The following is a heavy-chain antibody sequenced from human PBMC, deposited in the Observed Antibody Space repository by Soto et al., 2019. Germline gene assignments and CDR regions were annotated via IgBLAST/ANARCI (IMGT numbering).Heavy chain of an antibody. CDR1: GGTFSSYA. V-gene: IGHV1-69*01. D-gene: IGHD3-10*01. J-gene: IGHJ6*02. CDR2: FNPIFETA. CDR3: TRGITLIRGVIPPGYYYGMDV. Sequence: QVQLVQSGAEVKKPGSSVQVSCKASGGTFSSYAISWVRQAPGQGLEWMGGFNPIFETANYAQKFQGRVTITADESTNTAYMELSSLRSEDTAVYYCTRGITLIRGVIPPGYYYGMDVGGQGTTVAVSS.